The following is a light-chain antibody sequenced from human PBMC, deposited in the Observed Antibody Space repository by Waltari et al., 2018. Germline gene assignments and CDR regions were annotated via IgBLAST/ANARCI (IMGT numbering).Light chain of an antibody. CDR2: DAS. V-gene: IGKV3-20*01. Sequence: QTPVTLSLSQGAIVTISCSDTQTVSSSYLAWYQQKPDPAPRLLIYDASSRATGIPDRFSGSGSGTDFTLTISSLEPEDFAVYYCQHYSSSPLLTFGGGTQVEIK. CDR1: QTVSSSY. CDR3: QHYSSSPLLT. J-gene: IGKJ4*01.